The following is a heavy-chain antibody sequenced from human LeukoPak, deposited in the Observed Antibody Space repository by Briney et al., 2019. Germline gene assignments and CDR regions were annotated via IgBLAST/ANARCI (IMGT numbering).Heavy chain of an antibody. Sequence: GGSLRLSCAASGFTFSSYSMNWVRQAPGKGLEWVSLIYSGGSTYYADSVKGRFTISRDNSKNTLYLQMNSLRPEDTAVYYCAKGYNYAYEYWGQGTLVTVSS. J-gene: IGHJ4*02. D-gene: IGHD5-18*01. V-gene: IGHV3-53*01. CDR2: IYSGGST. CDR1: GFTFSSYS. CDR3: AKGYNYAYEY.